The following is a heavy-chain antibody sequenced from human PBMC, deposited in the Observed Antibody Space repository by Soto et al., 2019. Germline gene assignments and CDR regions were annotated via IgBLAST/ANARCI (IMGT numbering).Heavy chain of an antibody. Sequence: SETLSLTCTVSGGSISSGDYYWSWIRQPPGKGLEWIGYIYYSGSTYYNPSLKSRVTISVDTSKNQFSLKLSSVTAADTAVYYCARSPNYGDFQLDYWGQGTLVTVSS. CDR2: IYYSGST. V-gene: IGHV4-30-4*01. D-gene: IGHD4-17*01. CDR1: GGSISSGDYY. J-gene: IGHJ4*02. CDR3: ARSPNYGDFQLDY.